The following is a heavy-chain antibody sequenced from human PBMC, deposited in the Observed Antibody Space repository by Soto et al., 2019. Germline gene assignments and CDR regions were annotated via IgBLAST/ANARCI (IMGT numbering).Heavy chain of an antibody. Sequence: ASVKVSCKASGYTFTSYDINWVLQATGQGLEWMGWMNPNSGNTGYAQKFQGRVTMTRNTSISTAYMELSSLRSEDTAVYYCARGTGYDYGVSGYYYYMEVWCKGTTVTVFS. D-gene: IGHD4-17*01. CDR2: MNPNSGNT. CDR3: ARGTGYDYGVSGYYYYMEV. J-gene: IGHJ6*03. V-gene: IGHV1-8*01. CDR1: GYTFTSYD.